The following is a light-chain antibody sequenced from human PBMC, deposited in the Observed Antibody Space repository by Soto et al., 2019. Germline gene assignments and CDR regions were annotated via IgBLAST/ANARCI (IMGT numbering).Light chain of an antibody. V-gene: IGLV1-51*02. CDR3: GTWDTSLSRV. CDR1: SSDIGRHH. CDR2: ENT. J-gene: IGLJ1*01. Sequence: QSVLTQPPSVSAAPGKKVTISCSGSSSDIGRHHVSWYQQPPGTAPKLLIYENTKRPSGIPDRFSGSKSGTSATLGITGLQTGDEADYYCGTWDTSLSRVFGTGTKVTVL.